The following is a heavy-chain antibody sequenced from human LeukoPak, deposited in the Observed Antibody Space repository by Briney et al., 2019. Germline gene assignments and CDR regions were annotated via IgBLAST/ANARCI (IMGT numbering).Heavy chain of an antibody. CDR2: IIPVFHTT. CDR1: GGTLRMYG. D-gene: IGHD2-15*01. J-gene: IGHJ4*02. CDR3: ARGAFEPRIRGLCSGGSRWFDY. Sequence: SVKVSCKASGGTLRMYGINWVRQAPGQGLEWLGGIIPVFHTTFYAQKFQGRVTITTDESTSTAYMELSSLISDDTALYYCARGAFEPRIRGLCSGGSRWFDYWGQGTLLTVSS. V-gene: IGHV1-69*05.